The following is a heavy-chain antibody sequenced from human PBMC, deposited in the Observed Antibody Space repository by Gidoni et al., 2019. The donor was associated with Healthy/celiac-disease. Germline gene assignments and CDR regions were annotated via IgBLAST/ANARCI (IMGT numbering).Heavy chain of an antibody. CDR3: ARLYGDPWGYFDY. CDR1: GGSISSYY. D-gene: IGHD4-17*01. CDR2: IYYSGST. J-gene: IGHJ4*02. Sequence: QVQLQESGPGLVKPSETLSLTCTVSGGSISSYYWSWIRQPPGQGLEWIGYIYYSGSTNYNPSLKSRVTISVDTSKNQFSLKLSSVTAADTAVYYCARLYGDPWGYFDYWGQGTLVTVSS. V-gene: IGHV4-59*08.